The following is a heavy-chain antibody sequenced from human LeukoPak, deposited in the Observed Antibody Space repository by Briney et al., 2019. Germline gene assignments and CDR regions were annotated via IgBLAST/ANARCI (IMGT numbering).Heavy chain of an antibody. J-gene: IGHJ5*02. V-gene: IGHV3-53*04. D-gene: IGHD6-13*01. Sequence: GGSLRLSCAASGFTVSSDYMSWVRQAPGKGLEWVSVIYSGGSTYYADSVKGRFTISRHNSKNTLYLQMNSLRSEDTAVYYCARENSRSWYLFSPWGQGTLVTVSS. CDR2: IYSGGST. CDR3: ARENSRSWYLFSP. CDR1: GFTVSSDY.